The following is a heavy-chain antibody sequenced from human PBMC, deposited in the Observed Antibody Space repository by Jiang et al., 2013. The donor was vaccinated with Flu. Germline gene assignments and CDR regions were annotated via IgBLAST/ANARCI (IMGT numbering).Heavy chain of an antibody. V-gene: IGHV4-61*02. J-gene: IGHJ4*02. Sequence: GSGLVKPSQTLSLTCTVSGGSISSGSYYWSWIRQPAGKGLEWIGRIYTSGSTNYNPSLKSRVTISVDTSKNQFSLKLSSVTAADTAVYYCAREEYSSSNPFDYWGQGTLVTVSS. CDR2: IYTSGST. D-gene: IGHD6-6*01. CDR3: AREEYSSSNPFDY. CDR1: GGSISSGSYY.